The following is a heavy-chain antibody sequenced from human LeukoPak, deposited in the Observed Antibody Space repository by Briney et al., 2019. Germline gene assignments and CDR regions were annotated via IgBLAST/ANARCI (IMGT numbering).Heavy chain of an antibody. CDR3: ARDWAVAGTIRSTHFDY. J-gene: IGHJ4*02. D-gene: IGHD6-19*01. V-gene: IGHV4-34*01. Sequence: SETQSLTCAVYGGSFSGYYWSWIRQPPGKGLEWIGEINHSGSTNYNPSLKSRVTISVDTSKNQFSLKLSSVTAADTAVYYCARDWAVAGTIRSTHFDYWGQGTLVTVSS. CDR2: INHSGST. CDR1: GGSFSGYY.